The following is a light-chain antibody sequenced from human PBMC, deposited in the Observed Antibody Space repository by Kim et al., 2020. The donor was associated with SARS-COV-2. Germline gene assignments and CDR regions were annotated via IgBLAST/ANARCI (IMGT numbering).Light chain of an antibody. CDR1: QSVSSN. Sequence: EIVMTQSPATLSVSPGERATLPCRASQSVSSNLAWYQQKPGQAPRLLIYGASTRATGIPGRFSGSGSGTEFTLTISSLQSEDFAVYYCQQYNNGWTFGQGTKLEI. CDR2: GAS. J-gene: IGKJ1*01. V-gene: IGKV3-15*01. CDR3: QQYNNGWT.